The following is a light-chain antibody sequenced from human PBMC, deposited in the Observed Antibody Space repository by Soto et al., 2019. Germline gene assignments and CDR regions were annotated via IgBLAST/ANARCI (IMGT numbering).Light chain of an antibody. V-gene: IGLV2-8*01. CDR3: SSDDGIMV. CDR2: EVS. J-gene: IGLJ2*01. Sequence: QSALTQPPSASGSPGQSVTISCTGTSSDVGGYNYVSWYQQHPGKAPKLMIYEVSKRPSGVPDRFSGSKSGNTASLTVSGLQAEDEADYYCSSDDGIMVFGGGTKVTVL. CDR1: SSDVGGYNY.